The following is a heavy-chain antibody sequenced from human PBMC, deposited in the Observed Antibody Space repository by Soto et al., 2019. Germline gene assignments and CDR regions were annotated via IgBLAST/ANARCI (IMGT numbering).Heavy chain of an antibody. CDR3: TRASTGAGVSSNSLPNGC. Sequence: GASAKAPCKGSAYTFTDYYLHWVRQAPGQGLEWRGWMNPGSGGTDYAQKFQGRVTMTRDTSITTAYMELSTLSSDDTAMYYYTRASTGAGVSSNSLPNGCWGQGTLVTVSS. CDR1: AYTFTDYY. J-gene: IGHJ4*02. V-gene: IGHV1-2*02. CDR2: MNPGSGGT. D-gene: IGHD2-8*01.